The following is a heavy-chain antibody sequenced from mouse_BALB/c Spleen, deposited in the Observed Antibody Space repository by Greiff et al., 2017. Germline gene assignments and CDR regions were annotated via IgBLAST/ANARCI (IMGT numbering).Heavy chain of an antibody. Sequence: VQLQQSGPELVKPGASVRISCKASGYTFTSYYIHWVKQRPGQGLEWIGWIYPGNVNTKYNEKFKGKATLTADKSSSTAYMQLSSLTSEDSAVYFCALYGNYWYFDVWGAGTTVTVSS. V-gene: IGHV1S56*01. D-gene: IGHD2-10*02. CDR3: ALYGNYWYFDV. CDR2: IYPGNVNT. J-gene: IGHJ1*01. CDR1: GYTFTSYY.